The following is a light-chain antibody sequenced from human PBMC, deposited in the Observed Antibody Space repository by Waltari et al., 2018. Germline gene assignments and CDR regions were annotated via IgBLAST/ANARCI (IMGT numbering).Light chain of an antibody. V-gene: IGLV1-51*02. Sequence: QSVLTQPPSVSAPPGQRVTISCSGGSPNLGNHYVSWYRQFPGTAPKLLIYEDSERPSGIPGRFSGSKSGTSATLDITGLQAGDEADYYCGTWDSSLSGAVFGGGTHLTVL. CDR3: GTWDSSLSGAV. CDR1: SPNLGNHY. CDR2: EDS. J-gene: IGLJ7*01.